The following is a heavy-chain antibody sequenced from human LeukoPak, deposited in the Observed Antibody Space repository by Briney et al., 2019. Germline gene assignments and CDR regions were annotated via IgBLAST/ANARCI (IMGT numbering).Heavy chain of an antibody. CDR1: GGTFSCYA. D-gene: IGHD4-11*01. V-gene: IGHV1-69*05. J-gene: IGHJ4*02. CDR3: AREGSNPPSFDY. CDR2: IIPIFGTA. Sequence: SVKVSCKASGGTFSCYAISWVRQAPGQGLEWMGGIIPIFGTANYAQKFQGRVTITTDESTSTAYMELSSLRSEDTAVYYCAREGSNPPSFDYWGQGTLVTVSS.